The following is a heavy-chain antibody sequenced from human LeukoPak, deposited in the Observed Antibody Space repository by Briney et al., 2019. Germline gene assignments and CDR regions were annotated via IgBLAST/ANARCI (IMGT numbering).Heavy chain of an antibody. Sequence: GGSLRLSCAASGFTFSSYSMNWVRQAPGKGLEWVSSISSSSSYIYYADSVKGRFTISRDNAKNSLYLQMNSLRAEDTAVYYCARDLVGATYYGMDVWGQGTTVIVSS. J-gene: IGHJ6*02. D-gene: IGHD1-26*01. V-gene: IGHV3-21*01. CDR1: GFTFSSYS. CDR3: ARDLVGATYYGMDV. CDR2: ISSSSSYI.